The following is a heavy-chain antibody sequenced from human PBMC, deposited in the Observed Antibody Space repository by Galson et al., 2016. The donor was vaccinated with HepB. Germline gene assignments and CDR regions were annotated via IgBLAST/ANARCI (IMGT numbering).Heavy chain of an antibody. J-gene: IGHJ4*02. CDR2: DSMDGRRK. CDR1: GFTFSNYS. D-gene: IGHD3-10*02. Sequence: SLRLSCAASGFTFSNYSMTWVRQAPGKGLEWVAADSMDGRRKFYSDSVRGRFTISRDNSNNMLFLQMDSLRPDDTAVYYCAKRHEFCPPVGCSVDYWGQGTLVSVSS. CDR3: AKRHEFCPPVGCSVDY. V-gene: IGHV3-30*18.